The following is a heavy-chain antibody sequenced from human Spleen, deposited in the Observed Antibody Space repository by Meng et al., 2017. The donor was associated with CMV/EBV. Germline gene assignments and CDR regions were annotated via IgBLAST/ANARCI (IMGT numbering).Heavy chain of an antibody. J-gene: IGHJ4*02. D-gene: IGHD2-2*01. CDR2: IYSGGNTR. CDR1: FSSHA. V-gene: IGHV3-23*03. CDR3: AKDRGTYCSSTSCYGGFDY. Sequence: FSSHAMGWVRQAPGKGLEWVSVIYSGGNTRYYADSVKGRFTISRDHSKNTLYLQMNSLRAEDAAVYYCAKDRGTYCSSTSCYGGFDYWGQGTLVTVSS.